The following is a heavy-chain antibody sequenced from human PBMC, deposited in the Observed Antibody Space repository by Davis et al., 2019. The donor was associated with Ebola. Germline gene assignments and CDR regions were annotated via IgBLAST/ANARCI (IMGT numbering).Heavy chain of an antibody. J-gene: IGHJ4*02. Sequence: PGGSLRLSCAASGFTFSSYGMHWVRQAPGKGLEWVAVISYDGSNKYYADSVKGRFTISRDNSKNTLYLQMNSLRAEDTAVYYCARVGISGYTYGYLDYWGQGTLVTVSS. CDR2: ISYDGSNK. D-gene: IGHD5-18*01. CDR3: ARVGISGYTYGYLDY. CDR1: GFTFSSYG. V-gene: IGHV3-30*03.